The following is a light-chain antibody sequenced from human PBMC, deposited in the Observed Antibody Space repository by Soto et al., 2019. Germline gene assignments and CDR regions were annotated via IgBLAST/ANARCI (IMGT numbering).Light chain of an antibody. CDR2: DVS. Sequence: QSALTQPASVSGSPGQSITISCTGTSSDVGAYNYVSWYQHHPGKAPKLLIYDVSHRPSGVSNRFSGSKSGNTASLTISGLQAEDEADYYCSSYTSSSTVVFGGGTKLPS. J-gene: IGLJ2*01. CDR1: SSDVGAYNY. CDR3: SSYTSSSTVV. V-gene: IGLV2-14*03.